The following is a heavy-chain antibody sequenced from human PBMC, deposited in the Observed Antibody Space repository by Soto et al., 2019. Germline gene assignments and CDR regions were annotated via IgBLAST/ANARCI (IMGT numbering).Heavy chain of an antibody. CDR1: GDSVSSNSAA. V-gene: IGHV6-1*01. D-gene: IGHD6-19*01. Sequence: SQTLSLTCAISGDSVSSNSAAWNWIRQSPSRGLEWLGRTYYRSKWYNDYAVSVKSRITINPDTSKNQFSLQLNSVTPEDTAVYYCARRGDSSGCYYYYYGMDVWGQGTTVTVSS. CDR3: ARRGDSSGCYYYYYGMDV. CDR2: TYYRSKWYN. J-gene: IGHJ6*02.